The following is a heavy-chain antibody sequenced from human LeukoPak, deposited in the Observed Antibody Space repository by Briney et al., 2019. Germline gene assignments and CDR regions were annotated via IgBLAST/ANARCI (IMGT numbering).Heavy chain of an antibody. V-gene: IGHV4-4*02. Sequence: KSSETLSLTCAVSGGSISSSNWWSWVRQPPGKGLEWIGEIYHSGSTNYNPSLKSRVTISVDKSKNQFSLKLSSVTAADTAVYYCASSYLYSGSYWRGGGFDYWGQGTLVTVSS. D-gene: IGHD1-26*01. J-gene: IGHJ4*02. CDR3: ASSYLYSGSYWRGGGFDY. CDR1: GGSISSSNW. CDR2: IYHSGST.